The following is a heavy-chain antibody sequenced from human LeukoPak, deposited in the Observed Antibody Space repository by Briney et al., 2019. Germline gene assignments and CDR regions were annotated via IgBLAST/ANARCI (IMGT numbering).Heavy chain of an antibody. CDR1: GFTFSNYA. Sequence: GGSLRLSCAASGFTFSNYAMSWVRQAPGRGLEWVSTITGGGDGTNHADSVKGRFTISRDNSKNTLYLQMNSLRAEDTAVYYCAKAISSSGRYLPFDPWGQGTLVTVSP. CDR3: AKAISSSGRYLPFDP. V-gene: IGHV3-23*01. J-gene: IGHJ5*02. CDR2: ITGGGDGT. D-gene: IGHD6-19*01.